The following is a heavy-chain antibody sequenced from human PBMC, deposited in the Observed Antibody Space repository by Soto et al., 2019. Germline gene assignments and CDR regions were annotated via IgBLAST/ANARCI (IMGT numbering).Heavy chain of an antibody. D-gene: IGHD2-15*01. CDR3: ARCLVVSTSGRDYYYGMDV. J-gene: IGHJ6*02. CDR2: IIPIFGTA. V-gene: IGHV1-69*12. Sequence: QVQLVQSGAEVKKPGSSVKVSCKASGGTFSSYAISWVRQAPGQGLEWMGGIIPIFGTANYAQKFQGRVTITADESKSTAYMELSSLRSEDTAVYYCARCLVVSTSGRDYYYGMDVWGQGTTVTVSS. CDR1: GGTFSSYA.